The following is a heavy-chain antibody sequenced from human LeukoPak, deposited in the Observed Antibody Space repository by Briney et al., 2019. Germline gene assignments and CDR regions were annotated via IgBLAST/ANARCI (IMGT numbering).Heavy chain of an antibody. CDR3: ARDNGKYAMDV. Sequence: PGGSLRLSCAASGFTFSRHWMHWVRQAPGKGLVWVSRLNSDGSRKTYADSVKGRFTISRDNAKNTIYLQMNSLRAEDTAVYYCARDNGKYAMDVWGKGPRSPSPQ. J-gene: IGHJ6*01. CDR1: GFTFSRHW. D-gene: IGHD2-8*01. V-gene: IGHV3-74*01. CDR2: LNSDGSRK.